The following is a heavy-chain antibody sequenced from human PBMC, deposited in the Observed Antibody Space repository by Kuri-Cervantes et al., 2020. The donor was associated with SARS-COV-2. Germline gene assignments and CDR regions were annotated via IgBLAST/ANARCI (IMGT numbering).Heavy chain of an antibody. D-gene: IGHD3-3*01. CDR1: GFTFSSYA. V-gene: IGHV3-30-3*01. Sequence: SLKISCAASGFTFSSYAMHWVRQAPGKGLEWVAVISYDGSNKYYADSVKGRFTISRDNAKNTLYLQMNSLRVEDTAVFYCARGVWRSYYTGNWFYPWGQGTLVTVSS. J-gene: IGHJ5*02. CDR2: ISYDGSNK. CDR3: ARGVWRSYYTGNWFYP.